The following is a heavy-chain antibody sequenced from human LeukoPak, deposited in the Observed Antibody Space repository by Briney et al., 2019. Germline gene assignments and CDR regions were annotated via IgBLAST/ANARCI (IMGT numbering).Heavy chain of an antibody. D-gene: IGHD5-24*01. CDR2: LSTGGDRT. Sequence: AGGSLRPSCVVSGFTFRSYAMGWVRQAPGKGLEWVSTLSTGGDRTYYADSVKGRFTISRDTSKNTLYVEMNSLRAEDTAIYYCVKEGGLYNSGGYFDYWGQGTLVTVSS. CDR3: VKEGGLYNSGGYFDY. CDR1: GFTFRSYA. V-gene: IGHV3-23*01. J-gene: IGHJ4*02.